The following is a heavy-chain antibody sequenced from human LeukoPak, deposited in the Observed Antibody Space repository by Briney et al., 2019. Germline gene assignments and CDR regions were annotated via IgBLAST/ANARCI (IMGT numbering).Heavy chain of an antibody. CDR3: ARGWDYSLDY. CDR2: IKEDGSQK. V-gene: IGHV3-7*01. CDR1: GFTFSSYW. D-gene: IGHD1-7*01. J-gene: IGHJ4*02. Sequence: PGGSLRLSCAASGFTFSSYWINWVRQAPGKEPEWVGNIKEDGSQKYYVDSVKGRFTISRDNAENSLHLQMNSLRVEDTAVYYCARGWDYSLDYWGQGTLVTVSS.